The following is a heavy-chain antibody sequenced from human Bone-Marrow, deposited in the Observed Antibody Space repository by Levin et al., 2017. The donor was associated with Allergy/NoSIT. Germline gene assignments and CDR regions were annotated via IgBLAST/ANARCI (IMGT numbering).Heavy chain of an antibody. V-gene: IGHV4-34*01. J-gene: IGHJ6*03. CDR2: INHSGST. CDR1: GGSFSGYY. CDR3: ARVRVYYYGSGSYYSYYYYMDV. Sequence: GSLRLSCAVYGGSFSGYYWSWIRQPPGKGLEWIGEINHSGSTNYNPSLKSRVTISVDTSKNQFSLKLSSVTAADTAVYYCARVRVYYYGSGSYYSYYYYMDVWGKGTTVTVSS. D-gene: IGHD3-10*01.